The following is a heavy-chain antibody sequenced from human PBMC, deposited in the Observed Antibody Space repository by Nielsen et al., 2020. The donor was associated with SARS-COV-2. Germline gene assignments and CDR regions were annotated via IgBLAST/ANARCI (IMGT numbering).Heavy chain of an antibody. CDR1: GGSISSGGYS. CDR2: IYYSGST. Sequence: SETLSLTCAVSGGSISSGGYSWSWIRQPPGKGLEWIGYIYYSGSTYYNPSLKSRVTISVDTSKNQFSLKLSSVTAADTAVYYCARLGPIFDYWGQGTLVTVSS. J-gene: IGHJ4*02. CDR3: ARLGPIFDY. V-gene: IGHV4-30-2*03.